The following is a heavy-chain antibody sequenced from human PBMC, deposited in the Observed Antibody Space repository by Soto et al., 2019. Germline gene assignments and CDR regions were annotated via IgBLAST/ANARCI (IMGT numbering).Heavy chain of an antibody. CDR1: GFTFSDYY. J-gene: IGHJ4*02. V-gene: IGHV3-11*03. CDR3: ASRRSSGWYYFDY. CDR2: ISSSSSYT. D-gene: IGHD6-19*01. Sequence: PGGSLRLSCAASGFTFSDYYMSWIRQAPGKGLEWVSYISSSSSYTNYADSVKGRFTISRDNAKNSLYLQMNSLRAEDTAVYYCASRRSSGWYYFDYWGQGTLVTVSS.